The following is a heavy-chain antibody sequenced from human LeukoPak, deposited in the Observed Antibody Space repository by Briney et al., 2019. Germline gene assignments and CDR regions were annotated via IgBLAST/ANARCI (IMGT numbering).Heavy chain of an antibody. CDR1: GGSISSYY. J-gene: IGHJ4*02. CDR2: IYYSGST. V-gene: IGHV4-59*08. CDR3: ARRDSSGYYGH. D-gene: IGHD3-22*01. Sequence: PSETLSLTCTVSGGSISSYYWSWIRQPPGKGLEWIGYIYYSGSTNYNPSLKSRVTISVDTSKNQFTLNLSSVTAADTALYYCARRDSSGYYGHWGQGTLVTVSS.